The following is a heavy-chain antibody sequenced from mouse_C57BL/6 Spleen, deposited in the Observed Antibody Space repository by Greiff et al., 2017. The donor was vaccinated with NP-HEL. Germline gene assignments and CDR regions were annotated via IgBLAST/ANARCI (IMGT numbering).Heavy chain of an antibody. Sequence: VQLQQSGPELVKPGASVTIPCKASGYTFTDYNMDWVKPSHGKSLEWIGDINPNNGGTIYNQKFKGKATLTVDKSSSTAYMELRSLTSEDTAVYYCARSRGSYWYFDVWGTGTTVTVSS. J-gene: IGHJ1*03. CDR2: INPNNGGT. V-gene: IGHV1-18*01. CDR1: GYTFTDYN. D-gene: IGHD1-1*01. CDR3: ARSRGSYWYFDV.